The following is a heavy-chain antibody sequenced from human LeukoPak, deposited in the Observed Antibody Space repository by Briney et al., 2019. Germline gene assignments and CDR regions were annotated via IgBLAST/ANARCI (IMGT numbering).Heavy chain of an antibody. J-gene: IGHJ5*02. D-gene: IGHD3-10*01. CDR2: IYTSGST. Sequence: SETLSLTCTVSGGSISSYYWSWIRQPPGKGLEWIGRIYTSGSTNNNPSLKCRVTISVDTSKNQFYLKLSSVTAADTAVYYCARDSYYYGSGSLWFDPWGQGTLVTVSS. CDR1: GGSISSYY. CDR3: ARDSYYYGSGSLWFDP. V-gene: IGHV4-4*08.